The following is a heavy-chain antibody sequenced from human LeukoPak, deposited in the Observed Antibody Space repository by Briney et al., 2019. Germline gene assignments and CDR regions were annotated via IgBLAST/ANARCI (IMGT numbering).Heavy chain of an antibody. Sequence: GGSLRLSCAASGFTFSSYAMSWVRQAPGKGLEWVSAISGSGGSTYYADSVKGRFTISRDNSKNTLYLQMNSLRAEDTAVYYCANQDEYYDFWSGYYSDRGFDYWGQGTLVTVSS. CDR1: GFTFSSYA. CDR3: ANQDEYYDFWSGYYSDRGFDY. J-gene: IGHJ4*02. CDR2: ISGSGGST. V-gene: IGHV3-23*01. D-gene: IGHD3-3*01.